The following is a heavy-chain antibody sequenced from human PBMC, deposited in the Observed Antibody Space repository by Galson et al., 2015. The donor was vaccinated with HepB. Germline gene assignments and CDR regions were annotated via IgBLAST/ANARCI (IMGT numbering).Heavy chain of an antibody. CDR2: ISSNGDST. D-gene: IGHD6-19*01. CDR1: GFTFTNYA. V-gene: IGHV3-64D*06. J-gene: IGHJ4*02. CDR3: VKDRGRGIAVAGTFDY. Sequence: SLRLSCAASGFTFTNYAMHWVRQAPGKGLGYVSGISSNGDSTYYTDSVKGRFTISRDNSKSTLYLQMSGLRAEDTAVYYCVKDRGRGIAVAGTFDYWGQGTLVTVSS.